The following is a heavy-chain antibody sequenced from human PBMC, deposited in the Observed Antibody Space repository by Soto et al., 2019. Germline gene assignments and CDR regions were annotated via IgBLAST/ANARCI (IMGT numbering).Heavy chain of an antibody. V-gene: IGHV3-30-3*01. CDR1: GFTFSSYA. J-gene: IGHJ6*02. CDR2: ISYDGSNK. D-gene: IGHD3-16*02. CDR3: APPTPPGVIPTSRGGYYSGMDV. Sequence: QVQLLESGGGVVQPGRSLRLSCAASGFTFSSYAMHWVRQAPGKGLEWVAFISYDGSNKYYADSVTGRFTISRDNSKNTQYLQQNGLRDAVTAVYYCAPPTPPGVIPTSRGGYYSGMDVWGQGTTVNVSS.